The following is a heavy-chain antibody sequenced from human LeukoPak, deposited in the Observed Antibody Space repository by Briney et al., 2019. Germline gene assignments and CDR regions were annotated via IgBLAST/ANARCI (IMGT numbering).Heavy chain of an antibody. D-gene: IGHD1-14*01. CDR2: IHRSGSP. CDR1: LASTTSNF. J-gene: IGHJ4*02. CDR3: AREILGGFNPGAY. V-gene: IGHV4-4*02. Sequence: SETLSLTCTVSLASTTSNFWSWVRQPPGKGLEWIGEIHRSGSPNYNPSLQSRVTIPIDRSRNQIALELSSVTAADTAVYYCAREILGGFNPGAYWGQGTLVTVSS.